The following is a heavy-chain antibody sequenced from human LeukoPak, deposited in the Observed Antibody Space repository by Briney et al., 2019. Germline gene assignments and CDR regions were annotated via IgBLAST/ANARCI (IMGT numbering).Heavy chain of an antibody. Sequence: GGSLRLSCAAPGFTFSRYWMTWVRQAPGKGLEWVAHIKPDGSEKYYVDSVRGRFTISRDNAENSLYLEMNSLRAEDTAVYYCARDRDWSFDYWGQGTLVTVSS. D-gene: IGHD3/OR15-3a*01. CDR1: GFTFSRYW. V-gene: IGHV3-7*05. J-gene: IGHJ4*02. CDR3: ARDRDWSFDY. CDR2: IKPDGSEK.